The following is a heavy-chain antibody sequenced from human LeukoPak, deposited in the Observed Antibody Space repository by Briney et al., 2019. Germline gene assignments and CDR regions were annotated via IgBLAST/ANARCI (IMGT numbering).Heavy chain of an antibody. CDR1: GFTFSRYS. CDR3: ARVRGSQGRSDY. D-gene: IGHD1-26*01. Sequence: PGTSLRLSCAASGFTFSRYSMNWVRQAPGKGLEWVSAISTGSSNIYYADSVKGRFTISRDDAKNSLYLQMNSLRAEDTAMYYCARVRGSQGRSDYWGQGTLVTVSS. V-gene: IGHV3-21*01. J-gene: IGHJ4*02. CDR2: ISTGSSNI.